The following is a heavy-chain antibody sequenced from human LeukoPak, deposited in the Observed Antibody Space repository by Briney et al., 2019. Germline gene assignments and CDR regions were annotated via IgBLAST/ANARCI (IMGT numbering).Heavy chain of an antibody. Sequence: PSETLSLTCAVYGGSFSDYYWSWIRQPPGKGLEWIGEINHSGSTNYNPSLESRVTISVDTSKNQFSLKLSSVTAADTAVYYCARQYSSGRIFDYWGQGTLVTVSS. V-gene: IGHV4-34*01. CDR2: INHSGST. D-gene: IGHD6-19*01. J-gene: IGHJ4*02. CDR3: ARQYSSGRIFDY. CDR1: GGSFSDYY.